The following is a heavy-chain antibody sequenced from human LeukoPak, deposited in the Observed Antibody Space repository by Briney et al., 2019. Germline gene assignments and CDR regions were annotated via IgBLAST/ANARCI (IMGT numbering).Heavy chain of an antibody. V-gene: IGHV4-61*01. CDR3: ARHYGP. Sequence: SETLSLTCNVSGASVSSGSYYWSWIRQPPGKELEWIGYIYYSGSTSYNPSLKSRVTISVDTSKNQFSLKLNSVTATDTAVYYCARHYGPWGQGTLVTVSS. J-gene: IGHJ4*02. D-gene: IGHD3-16*01. CDR2: IYYSGST. CDR1: GASVSSGSYY.